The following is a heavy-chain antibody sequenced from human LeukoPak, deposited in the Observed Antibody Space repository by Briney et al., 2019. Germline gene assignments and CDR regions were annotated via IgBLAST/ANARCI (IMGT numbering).Heavy chain of an antibody. D-gene: IGHD3-3*01. Sequence: ASVKVSCKASGYTFTSYGISWVRQAPGQGLEWMGWISAYNGNTNYAQKLQGRVTMTTDTSTSTAYMELRSLRSDDTAVYYCARESGGSFWSGYRYFDYWGQGTLVTVSS. CDR1: GYTFTSYG. CDR3: ARESGGSFWSGYRYFDY. V-gene: IGHV1-18*01. J-gene: IGHJ4*02. CDR2: ISAYNGNT.